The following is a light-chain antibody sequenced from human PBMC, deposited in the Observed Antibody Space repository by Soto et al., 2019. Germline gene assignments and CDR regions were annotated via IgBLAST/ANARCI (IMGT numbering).Light chain of an antibody. J-gene: IGKJ1*01. CDR3: QQYNSYSGT. CDR1: QSISSW. V-gene: IGKV1-5*01. Sequence: DIQMTQSPSTLSASLGDRVTITCRASQSISSWLAWYQQKPGKAPKLLIYDASSLESWVPSRFSGSGSGTEFTLTISSLQPDDFATYYCQQYNSYSGTFGQGTKWIS. CDR2: DAS.